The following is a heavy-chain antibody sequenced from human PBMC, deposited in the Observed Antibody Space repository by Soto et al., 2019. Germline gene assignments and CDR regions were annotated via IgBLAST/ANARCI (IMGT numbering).Heavy chain of an antibody. CDR3: ATSGYSGDDYTQYYYDDGMDG. J-gene: IGHJ6*02. Sequence: EVQLVESGGGLVKPGGSLRLSCAASGFTFNNAWMNWVRQASGKGLEWVGRIKSKTDGGTTDYAAPVKGRFTISRDDSKNTLYRQMDSLKTEDTAVYYWATSGYSGDDYTQYYYDDGMDGWGQGATVTVSS. CDR1: GFTFNNAW. V-gene: IGHV3-15*07. D-gene: IGHD5-12*01. CDR2: IKSKTDGGTT.